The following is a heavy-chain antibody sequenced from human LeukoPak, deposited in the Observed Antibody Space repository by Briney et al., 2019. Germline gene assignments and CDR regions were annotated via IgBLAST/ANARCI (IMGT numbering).Heavy chain of an antibody. J-gene: IGHJ3*02. Sequence: GGSLRLSCAASGITFSIYSMNWVRQAPGKGLEWVSSLSGSSNYIFYADSVKGRFTISRDNAKNSLLLQMNSLRAEDTAVYFCARWGSGDSFDIWGQGTMVTVSS. D-gene: IGHD3-10*01. CDR1: GITFSIYS. V-gene: IGHV3-21*01. CDR3: ARWGSGDSFDI. CDR2: LSGSSNYI.